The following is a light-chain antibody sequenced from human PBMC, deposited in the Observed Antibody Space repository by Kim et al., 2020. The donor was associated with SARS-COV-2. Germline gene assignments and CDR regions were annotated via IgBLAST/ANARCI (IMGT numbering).Light chain of an antibody. Sequence: ETVMTQSPATLSVSPGERATLSCRASQSVSGDLAWYQQKPGQAPRLLIYGASTRATGIPARFSGSGSGTEFTLTISSLQSEDLAVYYCQRYNNSPSRTLGAGTKVEIK. CDR1: QSVSGD. CDR3: QRYNNSPSRT. J-gene: IGKJ4*01. CDR2: GAS. V-gene: IGKV3-15*01.